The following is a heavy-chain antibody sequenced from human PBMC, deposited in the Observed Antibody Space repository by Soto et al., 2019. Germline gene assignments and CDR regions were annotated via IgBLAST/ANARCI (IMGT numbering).Heavy chain of an antibody. CDR2: ISTGGSTI. Sequence: GGSLRLSCTASGFTFRACYMNWIRQAPGKGLEWVSYISTGGSTIIYADSVKGRITITMDNDKTSLSLQMDSRRADDTGVYYCARGYPQFWQLFDNWGQGALVTVSS. D-gene: IGHD3-3*01. V-gene: IGHV3-11*01. J-gene: IGHJ4*02. CDR3: ARGYPQFWQLFDN. CDR1: GFTFRACY.